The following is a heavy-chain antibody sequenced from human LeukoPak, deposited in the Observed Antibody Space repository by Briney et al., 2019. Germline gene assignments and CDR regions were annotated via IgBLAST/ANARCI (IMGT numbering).Heavy chain of an antibody. J-gene: IGHJ4*02. V-gene: IGHV3-21*01. Sequence: GGSLRLSCAASGFTFSSYRMNWVRQAPGKGLEWVSSISNSSSYIYYADSVKGRFTISRDNAKNSLYLQMNSLRAEDTAVYYCARDSPYGDYEVGYYFDYWGQGTLVTVSS. CDR2: ISNSSSYI. CDR3: ARDSPYGDYEVGYYFDY. CDR1: GFTFSSYR. D-gene: IGHD4-17*01.